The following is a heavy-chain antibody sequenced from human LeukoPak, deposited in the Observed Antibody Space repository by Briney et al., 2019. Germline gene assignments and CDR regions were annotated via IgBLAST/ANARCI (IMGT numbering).Heavy chain of an antibody. CDR3: ARDVLAAGATGTFDI. V-gene: IGHV3-7*03. J-gene: IGHJ3*02. D-gene: IGHD1-14*01. CDR1: GFTVSSNY. CDR2: IKQDGSEK. Sequence: GGSLRLSCAASGFTVSSNYMSWVRQAPGKGLEWVANIKQDGSEKYYVDSVKGRFTISRDNAKTSLYLQMNSLRAEDTAVYYCARDVLAAGATGTFDIWGQGTMVTVSS.